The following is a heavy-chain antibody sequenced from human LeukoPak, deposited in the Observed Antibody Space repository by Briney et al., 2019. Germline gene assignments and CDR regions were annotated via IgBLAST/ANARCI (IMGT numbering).Heavy chain of an antibody. J-gene: IGHJ4*02. CDR2: TKQDGSEK. CDR1: GFTFSSYS. Sequence: GGSLRLSRAASGFTFSSYSMNWVRQAPGKGLEWVANTKQDGSEKYYVDSAKGRFTISRDNAKNSLYLQMNSLRAEDTAVYYCARRYFDYWGQGTLVTVSS. CDR3: ARRYFDY. V-gene: IGHV3-7*01.